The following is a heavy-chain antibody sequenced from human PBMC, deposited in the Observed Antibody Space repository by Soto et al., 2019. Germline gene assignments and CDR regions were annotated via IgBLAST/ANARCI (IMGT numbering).Heavy chain of an antibody. V-gene: IGHV1-18*04. CDR3: ARGRGYSLIPVVDDAVDV. CDR2: ITTSNGDT. CDR1: GYSFTGYG. J-gene: IGHJ3*01. Sequence: QVQLVQSGGEVKKPGASVKVSCKASGYSFTGYGIKWVRQAPGQGLERLGRITTSNGDTNYAQNFQGRLTMTTDTSTGTTYMELRSLRSDDTAVYYCARGRGYSLIPVVDDAVDVWGQGTLVTVSS. D-gene: IGHD5-12*01.